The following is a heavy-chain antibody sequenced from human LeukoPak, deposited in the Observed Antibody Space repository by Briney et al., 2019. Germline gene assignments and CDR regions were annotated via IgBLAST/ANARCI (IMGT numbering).Heavy chain of an antibody. J-gene: IGHJ3*02. V-gene: IGHV4-30-2*01. CDR3: ARAGDLIIVSMGAFDI. CDR2: IYYGGST. Sequence: SETLSLTCAVSGGSISSGYSWSWIRQPPGKGLEWIGFIYYGGSTYYNPSLKSRVTISVDRSKNQFSLKLSSVTAADTAVYYCARAGDLIIVSMGAFDIWGQGTMVTVSS. CDR1: GGSISSGYS. D-gene: IGHD5/OR15-5a*01.